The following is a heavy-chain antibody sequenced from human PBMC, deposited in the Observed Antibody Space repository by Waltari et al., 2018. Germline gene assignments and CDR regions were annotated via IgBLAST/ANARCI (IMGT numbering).Heavy chain of an antibody. CDR2: MSCTCDYT. Sequence: EVQLLESGGDLEQPGGSLRISCVGSGFNFSNYAMNWVRQAPGKGLEWVSTMSCTCDYTYYADSVNGRFTISRDNSKNTVFLHMNNLRVEDTAIYFCAKDQAEWLVLDGYFDSWGQGTPVTVSS. CDR1: GFNFSNYA. D-gene: IGHD6-19*01. J-gene: IGHJ4*02. CDR3: AKDQAEWLVLDGYFDS. V-gene: IGHV3-23*01.